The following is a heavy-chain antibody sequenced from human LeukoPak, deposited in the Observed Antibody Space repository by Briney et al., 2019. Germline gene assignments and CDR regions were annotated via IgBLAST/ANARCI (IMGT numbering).Heavy chain of an antibody. J-gene: IGHJ4*02. CDR3: ARVIVQLPDY. CDR2: INSDGSAT. CDR1: GFTFSDHW. V-gene: IGHV3-74*01. Sequence: GGSLRLSCAASGFTFSDHWMHWVRHAPRKGLVWVSRINSDGSATTYADSVKGRFTISRDNAKNTVYLQMNSLRAEDTAVYYCARVIVQLPDYWGQGTLVTVSS. D-gene: IGHD5-18*01.